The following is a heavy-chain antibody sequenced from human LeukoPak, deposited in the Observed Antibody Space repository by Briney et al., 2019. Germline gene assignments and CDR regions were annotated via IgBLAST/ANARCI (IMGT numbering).Heavy chain of an antibody. V-gene: IGHV1-2*02. J-gene: IGHJ4*02. CDR2: INPNSGGT. CDR1: GYTFTVYY. D-gene: IGHD3-22*01. Sequence: ASVKVSCKASGYTFTVYYMHWVRQAPGQGLEWMGWINPNSGGTNYAQKLQGRVTMTTDTSTSTAYMELRSLRSDDTAVYYCARVGYYYDSSGYYSAGGYFDYWGQGTLVTVSS. CDR3: ARVGYYYDSSGYYSAGGYFDY.